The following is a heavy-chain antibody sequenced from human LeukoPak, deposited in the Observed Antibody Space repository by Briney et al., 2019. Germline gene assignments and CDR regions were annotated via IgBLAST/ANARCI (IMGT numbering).Heavy chain of an antibody. Sequence: SETLSLTCAVYGGTFSGSYWSWIRQPPGKGLEWIGEINHSGSTNYNPSLKSRVTISVDTSKNQLSLKLSSVTAADTAVYYCARGIRYSSSALDYWGQGTLVTVSS. CDR1: GGTFSGSY. CDR2: INHSGST. V-gene: IGHV4-34*01. D-gene: IGHD6-13*01. J-gene: IGHJ4*02. CDR3: ARGIRYSSSALDY.